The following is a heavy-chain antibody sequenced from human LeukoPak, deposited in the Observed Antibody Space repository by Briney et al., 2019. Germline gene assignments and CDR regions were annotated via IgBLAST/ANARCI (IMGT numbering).Heavy chain of an antibody. CDR1: GYTFTSNY. J-gene: IGHJ4*02. V-gene: IGHV1-46*01. Sequence: ASVKVSCRASGYTFTSNYIHWVRQAPGQGLEWMGMIYPRDGSTSYAQKFQGRVTVTRDTSTGTVHMELSGLRSEDTAVYYCARDQEGFDYWGQGTLVTVSS. CDR3: ARDQEGFDY. CDR2: IYPRDGST.